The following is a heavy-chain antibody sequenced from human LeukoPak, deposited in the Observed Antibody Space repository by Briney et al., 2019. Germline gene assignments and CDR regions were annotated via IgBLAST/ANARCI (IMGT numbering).Heavy chain of an antibody. CDR2: IYYSGST. D-gene: IGHD6-19*01. Sequence: SETLSLTCTVSGGSISSYYWTWIRQPPGKGLEWIGYIYYSGSTNYNPSHKSRVTISVDTSKNQFSLTLSSVTAADTAMYYCATTENSSGWFGYWGQGALVTVSS. CDR1: GGSISSYY. CDR3: ATTENSSGWFGY. J-gene: IGHJ4*02. V-gene: IGHV4-59*08.